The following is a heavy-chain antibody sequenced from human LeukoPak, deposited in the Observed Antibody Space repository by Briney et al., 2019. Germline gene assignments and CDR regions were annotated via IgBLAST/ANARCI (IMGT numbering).Heavy chain of an antibody. CDR1: GGSIRSSSYY. V-gene: IGHV4-39*01. J-gene: IGHJ4*02. CDR2: IYYSGST. CDR3: ARYGDYVWGYFDY. D-gene: IGHD3-16*01. Sequence: SETLSLTCTVSGGSIRSSSYYWGWIRQPPGKGLEWIGSIYYSGSTYYNPSLKSRVTISVDTSKNQFSLKLSSVTAADTAVYYCARYGDYVWGYFDYWGQGTLVTVSS.